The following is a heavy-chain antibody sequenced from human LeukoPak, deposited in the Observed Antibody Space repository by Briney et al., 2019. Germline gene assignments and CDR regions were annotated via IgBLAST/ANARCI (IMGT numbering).Heavy chain of an antibody. V-gene: IGHV3-74*01. J-gene: IGHJ5*02. D-gene: IGHD1-26*01. Sequence: GGSLRLSCAASGFTFSGYWMHWVRQAPGKGPMCVSRINSDGSGTKYADSVKGRFTISRDNAKNALYLQMNSLRADDTAVYYCARGRGNYYANLFDPWGQGTLVTVSS. CDR2: INSDGSGT. CDR1: GFTFSGYW. CDR3: ARGRGNYYANLFDP.